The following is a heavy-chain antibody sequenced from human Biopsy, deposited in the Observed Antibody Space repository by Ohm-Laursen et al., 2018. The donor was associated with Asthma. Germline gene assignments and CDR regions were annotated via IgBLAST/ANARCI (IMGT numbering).Heavy chain of an antibody. Sequence: SVKASCKASGYTFINYAIHWVRQAPGQRLEWMGWINAGNGNTKYSEKFQGRVTITRDTSASTAYMDLSSLRSEDTAVYYCARTYYDFLTGQVNDALAMWGQGTVVTVSS. CDR1: GYTFINYA. CDR3: ARTYYDFLTGQVNDALAM. V-gene: IGHV1-3*01. CDR2: INAGNGNT. J-gene: IGHJ3*02. D-gene: IGHD3-9*01.